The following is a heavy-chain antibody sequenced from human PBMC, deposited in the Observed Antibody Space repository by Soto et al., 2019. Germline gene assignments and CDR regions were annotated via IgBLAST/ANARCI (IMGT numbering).Heavy chain of an antibody. V-gene: IGHV1-46*01. D-gene: IGHD2-2*01. CDR2: INPSGGSP. J-gene: IGHJ4*02. CDR1: GYTFTSYY. CDR3: ARVTAALHYFDS. Sequence: ASVKVSCKASGYTFTSYYMHWVRQAPGQGLEWMGIINPSGGSPSYAQKFQGRITMTRDTSTSTVYMELSSLRSEDTAVYYCARVTAALHYFDSWGQGTLVTVSS.